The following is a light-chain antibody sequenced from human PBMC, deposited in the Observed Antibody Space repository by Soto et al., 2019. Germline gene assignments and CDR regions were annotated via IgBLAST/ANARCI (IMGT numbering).Light chain of an antibody. V-gene: IGLV1-47*01. CDR1: SSNIGSNF. J-gene: IGLJ2*01. Sequence: QSVLTQPPSASGTXXXRVXXXCSGSSSNIGSNFIYWYQQLPGTAPKLLIYRNNERPSGVPDRFSGSKSGTSASLAISGLRSEDEADYHCAAWDDSLSGVVFGGGTKLTVL. CDR2: RNN. CDR3: AAWDDSLSGVV.